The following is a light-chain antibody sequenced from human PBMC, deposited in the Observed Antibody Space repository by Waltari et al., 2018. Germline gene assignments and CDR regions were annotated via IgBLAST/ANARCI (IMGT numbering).Light chain of an antibody. J-gene: IGKJ1*01. CDR2: TAS. V-gene: IGKV1-39*01. CDR1: QRINSY. Sequence: DIQMTQSPSSLSASVGDRVTITCRASQRINSYLNWYQQKPGEAPKLLIFTASSLQSGVPSSFSGSGSGTDFILTISSLQPEDFATYYCQQSYGTSWTFGQGTRVEIK. CDR3: QQSYGTSWT.